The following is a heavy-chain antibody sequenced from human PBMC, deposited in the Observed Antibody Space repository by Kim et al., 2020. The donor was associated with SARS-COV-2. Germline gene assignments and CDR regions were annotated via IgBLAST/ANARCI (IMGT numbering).Heavy chain of an antibody. CDR3: AKALFFQGGYYDSSFDY. V-gene: IGHV3-9*01. J-gene: IGHJ4*02. Sequence: YAASVKSRFTISRNTAKNSLYLQMNILRAEDTALYYCAKALFFQGGYYDSSFDYWGQGTLVTVSS. D-gene: IGHD3-22*01.